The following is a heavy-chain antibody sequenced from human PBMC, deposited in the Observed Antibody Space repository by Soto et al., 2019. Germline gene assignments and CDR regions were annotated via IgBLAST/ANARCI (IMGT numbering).Heavy chain of an antibody. CDR2: IYYSGST. Sequence: SETCPSPALSLVTPSAVEVTIGAGSASPPGKGLEWIGSIYYSGSTYNNPSPRSRVSMSIDTSKDQFSLKLKSVTAADTALYFCARQRTSVVTQAYFDVWGPGSLVTVSS. CDR3: ARQRTSVVTQAYFDV. V-gene: IGHV4-39*01. J-gene: IGHJ4*02. D-gene: IGHD2-21*02. CDR1: VTPSAVEVT.